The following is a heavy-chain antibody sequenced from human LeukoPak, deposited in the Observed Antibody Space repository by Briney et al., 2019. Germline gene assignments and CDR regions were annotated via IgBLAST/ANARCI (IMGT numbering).Heavy chain of an antibody. Sequence: PSETLSLTCTVSGGSISSYYWSWIRQPAGKGLEWIGYIYYSGSTNYNPSLKSRVTISVDTSKNQFSLKLSSVTAADTAVYYCARGEGSGSYYSYFDYWGQGTLVTVSS. D-gene: IGHD1-26*01. CDR3: ARGEGSGSYYSYFDY. CDR1: GGSISSYY. J-gene: IGHJ4*02. CDR2: IYYSGST. V-gene: IGHV4-59*01.